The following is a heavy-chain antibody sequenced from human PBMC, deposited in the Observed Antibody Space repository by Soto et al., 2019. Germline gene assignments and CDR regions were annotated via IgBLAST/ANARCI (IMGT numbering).Heavy chain of an antibody. CDR1: GGTFSRYA. Sequence: GASVKVSCKATGGTFSRYAISCVRQAPGQGLEWMGGIIPVFGTADYAQNFQGRVTITADESTSTAYMELSSLRSEDTAVYYCARSDCSGGSCYSYYFDYWGQGTLVTVSS. D-gene: IGHD2-15*01. CDR2: IIPVFGTA. CDR3: ARSDCSGGSCYSYYFDY. J-gene: IGHJ4*02. V-gene: IGHV1-69*13.